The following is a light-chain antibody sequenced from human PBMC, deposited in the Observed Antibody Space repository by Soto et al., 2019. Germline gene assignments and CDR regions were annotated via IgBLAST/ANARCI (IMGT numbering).Light chain of an antibody. CDR1: QSISTY. CDR3: QQSSNTPIT. CDR2: AAS. J-gene: IGKJ5*01. V-gene: IGKV1-39*01. Sequence: DIQMTQSPSSLSASVGDRVTIVCRASQSISTYLNLYQQKPGKAPKLLIYAASSLQSGVPSRFSGSGSGTDFTLTISSLQPEDFETYYCQQSSNTPITFGQGTRLEIK.